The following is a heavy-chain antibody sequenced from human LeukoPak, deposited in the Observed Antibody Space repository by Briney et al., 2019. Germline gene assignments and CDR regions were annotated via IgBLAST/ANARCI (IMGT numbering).Heavy chain of an antibody. D-gene: IGHD3-22*01. Sequence: GGSLRLSCAASGFTFSSYAMSWVRQAPGKGLEWVSAISGSGGSTYYAYSVKGRFTISRDNSKNTLYLQMNSLRAEDTAVYYCAKDQAEYYYDSSGYWLYWGQGTLVTVSS. CDR3: AKDQAEYYYDSSGYWLY. CDR2: ISGSGGST. J-gene: IGHJ4*02. V-gene: IGHV3-23*01. CDR1: GFTFSSYA.